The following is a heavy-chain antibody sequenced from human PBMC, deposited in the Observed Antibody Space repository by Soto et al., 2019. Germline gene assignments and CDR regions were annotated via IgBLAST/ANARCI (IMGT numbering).Heavy chain of an antibody. CDR2: INAGNGNT. J-gene: IGHJ4*02. V-gene: IGHV1-3*01. D-gene: IGHD6-13*01. CDR1: GYTFTSYA. CDR3: ARDLGYSSSWQDY. Sequence: QVQLVQSGAEVKKPGASVKVSCKASGYTFTSYAMHWVRQAPGQRLEWMGWINAGNGNTKYSQKFQGRVTITRDTSVSTAYMELSSLRSEDTAVYYCARDLGYSSSWQDYWGQGTLVTVSS.